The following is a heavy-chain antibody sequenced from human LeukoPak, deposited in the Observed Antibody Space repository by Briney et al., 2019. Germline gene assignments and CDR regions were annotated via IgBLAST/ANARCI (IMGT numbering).Heavy chain of an antibody. CDR2: IYYSGST. V-gene: IGHV4-59*08. CDR3: ARGYSSSWYYFDY. J-gene: IGHJ4*02. D-gene: IGHD6-13*01. CDR1: GGSISSYY. Sequence: SETLSLTCSVSGGSISSYYWSWIRQPPGKGLEWIGYIYYSGSTNYNPSLKSRVTISVDTSKNQFSLKLSSVTAADTAVYYCARGYSSSWYYFDYWGQGTLVTVSS.